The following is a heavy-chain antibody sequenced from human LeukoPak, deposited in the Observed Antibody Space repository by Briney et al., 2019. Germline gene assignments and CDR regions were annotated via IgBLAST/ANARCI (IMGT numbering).Heavy chain of an antibody. CDR2: IYYSGST. CDR1: GGSVSSSGYY. Sequence: PSETLSLTCTVSGGSVSSSGYYWGWIRQPPGKGLEWIASIYYSGSTYYNPSLKSRVTISVDTSKNQFSLKLSSVTAADTAVYYCARDPSGYFNYWGQGTLATVSS. J-gene: IGHJ4*02. V-gene: IGHV4-39*07. D-gene: IGHD3-22*01. CDR3: ARDPSGYFNY.